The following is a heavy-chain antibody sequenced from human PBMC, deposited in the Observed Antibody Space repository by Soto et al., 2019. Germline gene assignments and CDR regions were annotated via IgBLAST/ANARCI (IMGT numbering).Heavy chain of an antibody. J-gene: IGHJ5*01. D-gene: IGHD3-9*01. CDR1: GDSISTVDYF. CDR2: IYKSATT. Sequence: QVQLLESGPGLVKPSQTLSLTCSVSGDSISTVDYFWAWIRQPPGQALEYIGYIYKSATTYYNPSFESRVAISLHPSKSHFPLNMTSVNAADTSVYFCARRRNCLTGRCFPNWFDSWGQGTLVTVSS. V-gene: IGHV4-30-4*01. CDR3: ARRRNCLTGRCFPNWFDS.